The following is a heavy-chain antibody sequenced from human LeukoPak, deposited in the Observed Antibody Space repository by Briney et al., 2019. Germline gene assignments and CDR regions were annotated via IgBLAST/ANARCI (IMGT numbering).Heavy chain of an antibody. CDR1: DDSFSSYY. Sequence: PSETLSLTCTVSDDSFSSYYWTWIRQPPGKGLEWIGYIYYSGSTNYNPSLKSRVTISVDTSKNQFSLKLSSVTAADTAVYYCARVRTYCSSTSCYEPGAFDIWGQGTMVTVSS. D-gene: IGHD2-2*01. J-gene: IGHJ3*02. CDR3: ARVRTYCSSTSCYEPGAFDI. V-gene: IGHV4-59*01. CDR2: IYYSGST.